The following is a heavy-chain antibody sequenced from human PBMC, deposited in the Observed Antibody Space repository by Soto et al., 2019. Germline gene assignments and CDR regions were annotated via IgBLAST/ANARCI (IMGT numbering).Heavy chain of an antibody. Sequence: PSVTLALTCAVSGDSLSRLYWTWIRPHTGKGLEWIGFIHYTWSTNYNPSLKSRVTMSVDTSKNQFSLELRSVTAADTAVYYRARGDYYGSGTYFDDYYYARDGWGQGTTVTVS. V-gene: IGHV4-59*11. J-gene: IGHJ6*02. CDR3: ARGDYYGSGTYFDDYYYARDG. D-gene: IGHD3-10*01. CDR1: GDSLSRLY. CDR2: IHYTWST.